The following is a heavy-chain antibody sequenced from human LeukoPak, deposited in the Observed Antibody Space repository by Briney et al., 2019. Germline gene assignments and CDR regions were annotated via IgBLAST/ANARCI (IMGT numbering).Heavy chain of an antibody. CDR2: IWHDGSHK. D-gene: IGHD3-9*01. J-gene: IGHJ4*02. CDR3: ARDDILTGYTIDY. V-gene: IGHV3-33*01. Sequence: GRSLRLSCAVSGFTFSHYGMHWVRQAPGNGLEWVAVIWHDGSHKYYADSVKDRFTNSRDDSKNKLYLQMNNLRAEDTAVYYCARDDILTGYTIDYWGQGTLVTVSS. CDR1: GFTFSHYG.